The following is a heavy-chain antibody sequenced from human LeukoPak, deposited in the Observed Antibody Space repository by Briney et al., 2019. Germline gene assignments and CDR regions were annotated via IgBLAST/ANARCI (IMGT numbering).Heavy chain of an antibody. J-gene: IGHJ3*02. CDR3: ARDPRGSDNCSSTSCPNDAFDI. D-gene: IGHD2-2*01. V-gene: IGHV4-30-4*08. CDR1: GGSISSGDYY. CDR2: IYYSGST. Sequence: SQTLSLTCTVSGGSISSGDYYWSWIRQPPGKGLEWIGYIYYSGSTYYNPSLKSRVTISVDTSKNQLSLKLSSVTAADTAVYYCARDPRGSDNCSSTSCPNDAFDIWGQGTMVTVSS.